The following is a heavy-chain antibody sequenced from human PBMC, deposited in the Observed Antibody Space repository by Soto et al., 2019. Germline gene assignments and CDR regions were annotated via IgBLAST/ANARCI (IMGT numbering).Heavy chain of an antibody. J-gene: IGHJ4*02. V-gene: IGHV3-23*01. Sequence: EVQLLESGGGLVQPGGSLRLSCAASGFTFSSYAMRWGRQAPGKGLEWVSAISGSGDSTYYADSVKGRFTISRDNSKNTVYLQMNSLRGEDTAVYYCARRGSGSYYDYWGQGTLVTVSS. CDR2: ISGSGDST. CDR3: ARRGSGSYYDY. CDR1: GFTFSSYA. D-gene: IGHD1-26*01.